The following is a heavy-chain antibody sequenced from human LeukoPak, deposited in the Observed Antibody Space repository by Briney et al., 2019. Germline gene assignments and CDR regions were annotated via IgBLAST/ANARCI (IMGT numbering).Heavy chain of an antibody. CDR2: IHIGGST. J-gene: IGHJ4*02. CDR1: GGSISSSSYY. V-gene: IGHV4-39*01. Sequence: SETLSLTCTVSGGSISSSSYYWGWIRQPPGKGLEWIGSIHIGGSTYYNPSFKSRVTISVDTSKNQFSLKLRSVTAADTAMYCSGGSCPHQPNSWGQGTLVTVSS. D-gene: IGHD2-15*01. CDR3: GGSCPHQPNS.